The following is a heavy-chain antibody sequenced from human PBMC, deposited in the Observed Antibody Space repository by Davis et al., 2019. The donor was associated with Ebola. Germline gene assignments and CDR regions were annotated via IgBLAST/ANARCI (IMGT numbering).Heavy chain of an antibody. Sequence: GGSLRLSCAASGFTFIGHWMSWVRQAPGKGLEWVGRIKSKTDGGTTDYAAPVKGRFTISRDDSKNTLYLQMNSLKTEDTAVYYCTTGDYGDYDNYFDYWGQGTLVTVSS. D-gene: IGHD4-17*01. J-gene: IGHJ4*02. CDR1: GFTFIGHW. V-gene: IGHV3-15*01. CDR3: TTGDYGDYDNYFDY. CDR2: IKSKTDGGTT.